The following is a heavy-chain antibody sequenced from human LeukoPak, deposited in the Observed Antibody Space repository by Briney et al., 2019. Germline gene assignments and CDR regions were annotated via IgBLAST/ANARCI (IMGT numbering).Heavy chain of an antibody. D-gene: IGHD5-18*01. Sequence: SETLSLTCTVSGGSISSGGYYWSWIRQPPGKGLEWIGYIHHSGSTYYNPSLKSRVTISVDRSKNQFSLKLSSVTAADTAVYYCASTHSYGLDYWGQGTLVTVSS. CDR2: IHHSGST. CDR1: GGSISSGGYY. V-gene: IGHV4-30-2*01. J-gene: IGHJ4*02. CDR3: ASTHSYGLDY.